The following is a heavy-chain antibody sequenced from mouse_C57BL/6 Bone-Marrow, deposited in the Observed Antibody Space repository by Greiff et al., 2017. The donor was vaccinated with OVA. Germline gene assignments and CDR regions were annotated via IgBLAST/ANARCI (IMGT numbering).Heavy chain of an antibody. CDR2: INPGSGGT. D-gene: IGHD1-1*01. J-gene: IGHJ1*03. V-gene: IGHV1-54*01. CDR1: GYAFTNYL. Sequence: LQESGAELVRPGTSVKVSCKASGYAFTNYLIEWVKQRPGQGLEWIGVINPGSGGTNYNEKFKGKATLTADKSSSTAYMQLSSLTSEDSAVYFCARVYGSSYWYFDVWGTGTTVTVSS. CDR3: ARVYGSSYWYFDV.